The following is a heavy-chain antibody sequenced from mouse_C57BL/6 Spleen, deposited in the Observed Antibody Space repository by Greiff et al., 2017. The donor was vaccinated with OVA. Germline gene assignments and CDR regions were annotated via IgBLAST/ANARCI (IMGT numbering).Heavy chain of an antibody. CDR3: ARDGQAGWFAY. D-gene: IGHD1-2*01. CDR2: ISSGSSTI. J-gene: IGHJ3*01. CDR1: GFTISDYG. Sequence: EVKLMESGGGLVKPGGSLKLSCAASGFTISDYGMHWVRQAPEKGLEWVAYISSGSSTIEYAATVKGRVTISRDNAKNTLFLQMTSLRSEDTAMYYCARDGQAGWFAYWGQGTLVTVSA. V-gene: IGHV5-17*01.